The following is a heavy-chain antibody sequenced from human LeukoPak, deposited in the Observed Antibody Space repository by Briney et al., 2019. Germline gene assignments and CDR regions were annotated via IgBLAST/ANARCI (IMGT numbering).Heavy chain of an antibody. V-gene: IGHV3-7*03. D-gene: IGHD6-19*01. CDR1: GFIFRSFA. CDR2: IKQDGSDR. Sequence: PGGSLRLSCAASGFIFRSFAMHWVRQAPGTGLEWVANIKQDGSDRNYVTSVRGRFTISRDNAESSLYLQMNSLRAEDTAVYYCVRNLAVAGTCFDSWGQGTLVTVSS. CDR3: VRNLAVAGTCFDS. J-gene: IGHJ4*02.